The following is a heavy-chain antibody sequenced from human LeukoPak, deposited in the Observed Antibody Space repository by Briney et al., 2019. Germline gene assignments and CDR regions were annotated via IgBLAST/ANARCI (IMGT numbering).Heavy chain of an antibody. CDR2: MSYDGSNK. Sequence: GGSLRLSCAASGFTFSTYAMHWVRQAPGKGLEWMAVMSYDGSNKYYADSVRGRFTISRDNSKNTVYLEMNSLRADDTAVYYCARGLNGGSRRGYFDYWGHGALVTVSS. D-gene: IGHD1-1*01. CDR3: ARGLNGGSRRGYFDY. CDR1: GFTFSTYA. J-gene: IGHJ4*01. V-gene: IGHV3-30-3*01.